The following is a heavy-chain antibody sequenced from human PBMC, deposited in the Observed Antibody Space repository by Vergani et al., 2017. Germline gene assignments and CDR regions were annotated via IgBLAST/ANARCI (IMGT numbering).Heavy chain of an antibody. CDR3: ARGRQWRLTEYLYGMDV. CDR1: GDTFSSYA. Sequence: QVQLVQSGAEVKKPGSSVKVSCKASGDTFSSYAISWVRQAPGQGLEFMGWINTNSGNPTYAPGFTGRFVFSLDTSVSTAYLQISGLKAEDSAVYYCARGRQWRLTEYLYGMDVWGQGTTVTVSS. J-gene: IGHJ6*02. D-gene: IGHD6-19*01. V-gene: IGHV7-4-1*02. CDR2: INTNSGNP.